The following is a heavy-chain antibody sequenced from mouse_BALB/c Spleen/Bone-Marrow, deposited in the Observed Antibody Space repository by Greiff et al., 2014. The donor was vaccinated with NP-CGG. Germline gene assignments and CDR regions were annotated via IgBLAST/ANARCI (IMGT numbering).Heavy chain of an antibody. CDR1: GFSLTSYG. J-gene: IGHJ4*01. CDR3: ARSHTSSWAMDY. CDR2: IGAGGST. Sequence: VQGVESGPGLVAPSQSLSITCTVSGFSLTSYGVYWVRQPPGKGLEWLGVIGAGGSTNYNSALMSRLSISKDNSKSQVFLKMHSLQTDDTAMYYCARSHTSSWAMDYWGQGTSVTVSS. V-gene: IGHV2-9*02. D-gene: IGHD1-1*01.